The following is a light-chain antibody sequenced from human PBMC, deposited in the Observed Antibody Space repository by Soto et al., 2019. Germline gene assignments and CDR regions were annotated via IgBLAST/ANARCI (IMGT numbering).Light chain of an antibody. V-gene: IGKV1-5*03. CDR1: QNISGW. Sequence: DIQMTQSPSTLAASLGGRVTITCRASQNISGWLAWYQQKPGKAPNLLIYKASTLESGVPSRFSGSGSGTEFTPTISRLQPEDFATYYCQQYISFSDSFGQGTKLEIK. CDR2: KAS. J-gene: IGKJ2*01. CDR3: QQYISFSDS.